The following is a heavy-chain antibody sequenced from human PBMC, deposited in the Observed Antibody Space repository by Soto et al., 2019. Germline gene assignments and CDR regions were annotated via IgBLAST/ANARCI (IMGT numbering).Heavy chain of an antibody. CDR2: IRSKAYGGTT. J-gene: IGHJ6*03. D-gene: IGHD6-19*01. V-gene: IGHV3-49*05. CDR1: GFTFGDYA. Sequence: KPGGSLRLSCTASGFTFGDYAMSWFRQAPGKGLERVGFIRSKAYGGTTEYAASVKGRFTISRDDSKSIAYLQMNSLKTEDTAVYYCTRDNSGWYDDYYYYMDVWGKGTTVTVSS. CDR3: TRDNSGWYDDYYYYMDV.